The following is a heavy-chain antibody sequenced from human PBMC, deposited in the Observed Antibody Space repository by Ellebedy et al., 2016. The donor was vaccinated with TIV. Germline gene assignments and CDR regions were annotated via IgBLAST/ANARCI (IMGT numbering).Heavy chain of an antibody. Sequence: MPSETLSLTCAVSGGSISSDNWWSWVRQPLGKGLEWIGEIYHDGRTNYNASLKSRVTISVDKSKNQFSLKLNSVTAADTAVYYCAGKWWHTSGFYSDYWGQGTLVTVSS. CDR1: GGSISSDNW. V-gene: IGHV4-4*02. D-gene: IGHD3-22*01. J-gene: IGHJ4*02. CDR2: IYHDGRT. CDR3: AGKWWHTSGFYSDY.